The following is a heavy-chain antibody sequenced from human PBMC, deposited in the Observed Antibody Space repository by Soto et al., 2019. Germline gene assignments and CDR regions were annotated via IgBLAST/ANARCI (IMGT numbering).Heavy chain of an antibody. D-gene: IGHD3-10*01. J-gene: IGHJ4*02. Sequence: QVQLLESGPGLVKPSQTLSLTCTVSGGSIRSGGYWTWIRQHPGKGLEWIGYIYYGGATSYSPSLRSRVNVSLDTSKNHFSLSLSSATAADTAVYYCAMIYFGGGGDWGQGTLVTVSS. CDR1: GGSIRSGGY. V-gene: IGHV4-31*03. CDR3: AMIYFGGGGD. CDR2: IYYGGAT.